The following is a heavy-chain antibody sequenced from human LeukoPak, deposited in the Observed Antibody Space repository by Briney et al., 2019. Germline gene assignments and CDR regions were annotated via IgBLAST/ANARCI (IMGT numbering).Heavy chain of an antibody. J-gene: IGHJ4*02. V-gene: IGHV3-64*01. D-gene: IGHD6-13*01. CDR1: GFTFSSYA. CDR2: ISSNGGST. CDR3: ARHIAAAGFVY. Sequence: PGGSLRLSCAASGFTFSSYAMHWVRQAPGKGLEYVSAISSNGGSTYYANSVKGRFTISRDNSKNTLYLQMGSLRAEDMAVYYCARHIAAAGFVYLGQRTQVTVSS.